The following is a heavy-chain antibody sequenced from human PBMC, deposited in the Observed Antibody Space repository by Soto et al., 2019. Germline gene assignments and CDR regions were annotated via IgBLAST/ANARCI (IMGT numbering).Heavy chain of an antibody. D-gene: IGHD3-9*01. V-gene: IGHV1-46*01. CDR2: IDPDSGST. Sequence: QVQLVQSGAEVKKPGASVKVFCMASGYNFADYYIHWVRQAPGQGLEWMGIIDPDSGSTSYSQRFQGRVSMTSDTSTSTVYMEFTNLRSEDTAVYYCASLIGVDVLRDYWGQGTLVTVSS. CDR1: GYNFADYY. J-gene: IGHJ4*02. CDR3: ASLIGVDVLRDY.